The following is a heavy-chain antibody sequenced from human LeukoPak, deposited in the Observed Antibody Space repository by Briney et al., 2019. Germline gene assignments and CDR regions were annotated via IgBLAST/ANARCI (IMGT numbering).Heavy chain of an antibody. V-gene: IGHV4-4*02. CDR3: ARVSSGSYYFDS. J-gene: IGHJ4*02. D-gene: IGHD1-26*01. CDR2: IYHSGST. CDR1: GGSISSSNW. Sequence: SETLSLTCAISGGSISSSNWWSWVRQPPGKGLEWIGEIYHSGSTNYSPSLKSRVTISVDKSKNQFSLKVTSVTAADAAVYYCARVSSGSYYFDSWGQGTLVTVSS.